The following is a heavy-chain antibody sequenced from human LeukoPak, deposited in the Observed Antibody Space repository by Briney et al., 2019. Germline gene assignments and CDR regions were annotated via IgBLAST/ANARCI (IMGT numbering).Heavy chain of an antibody. D-gene: IGHD3-3*01. CDR2: IWYDGADK. J-gene: IGHJ4*02. CDR3: ARGISAGVDIFDFCYTRTNY. Sequence: PGRSLRLSCAASGFTLSSYAMHWVRQAPGKGLEWVAVIWYDGADKYYADSVKGRFTISRDNSENTLYLQMNSLRAEDTAVYYCARGISAGVDIFDFCYTRTNYWGQGTRVTVSS. CDR1: GFTLSSYA. V-gene: IGHV3-33*01.